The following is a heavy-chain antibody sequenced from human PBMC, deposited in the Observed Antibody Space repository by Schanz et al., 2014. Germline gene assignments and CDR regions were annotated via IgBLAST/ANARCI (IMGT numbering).Heavy chain of an antibody. V-gene: IGHV3-48*01. J-gene: IGHJ4*02. CDR2: VSRSTPDI. Sequence: EVQLVESGGGLVQPGGSLRLSCAASGFSVGNKYMNWVRQAPGKGLEWVSYVSRSTPDIYYADSVKGRFTMSRDNAKNSVFLQVNSLRAEDTAVYYCVRDSFFAFDYWGQGTLVTVSS. CDR1: GFSVGNKY. D-gene: IGHD3-3*01. CDR3: VRDSFFAFDY.